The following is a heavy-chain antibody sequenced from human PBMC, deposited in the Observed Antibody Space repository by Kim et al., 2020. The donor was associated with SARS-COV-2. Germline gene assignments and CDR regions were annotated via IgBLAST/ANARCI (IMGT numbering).Heavy chain of an antibody. Sequence: SETLSLTCTVSGGSISSGDYYWSWIRQPPGKGLEWIGYIYYSGSTYYNPSLKSRVTISVDTSKNQFSLKLSSVTAADTAVYCCARVRFSITIFGVVTRLFDYWGQGTLVTVSS. J-gene: IGHJ4*02. D-gene: IGHD3-3*01. V-gene: IGHV4-30-4*01. CDR2: IYYSGST. CDR3: ARVRFSITIFGVVTRLFDY. CDR1: GGSISSGDYY.